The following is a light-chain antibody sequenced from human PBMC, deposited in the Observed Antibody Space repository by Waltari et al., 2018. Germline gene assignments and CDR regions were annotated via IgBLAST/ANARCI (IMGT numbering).Light chain of an antibody. Sequence: YELTQPSSVSVSPGQTASITCTGDLLANKYARWFQQKPGQAPGLVIFKDNERPSGIPERFSGSSSGTSVTLTISGAQVEDEADYYCYSAADNNVGVFGPGTKVTVL. V-gene: IGLV3-27*01. J-gene: IGLJ1*01. CDR1: LLANKY. CDR2: KDN. CDR3: YSAADNNVGV.